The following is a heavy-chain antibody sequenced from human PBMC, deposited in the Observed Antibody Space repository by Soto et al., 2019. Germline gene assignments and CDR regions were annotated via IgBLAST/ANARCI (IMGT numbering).Heavy chain of an antibody. J-gene: IGHJ4*02. Sequence: QVQLVESGGGVVQPRRSLRLSCAASGFPFTTYGMHWVREGPGKGLEWVAVISYDGSNRYYADSVKGRFTISRDNSKNTLYLQMNDLRPEDTALYYCVGGQYYFDYRGQGTLVTVSS. CDR3: VGGQYYFDY. CDR1: GFPFTTYG. D-gene: IGHD3-10*01. V-gene: IGHV3-30*03. CDR2: ISYDGSNR.